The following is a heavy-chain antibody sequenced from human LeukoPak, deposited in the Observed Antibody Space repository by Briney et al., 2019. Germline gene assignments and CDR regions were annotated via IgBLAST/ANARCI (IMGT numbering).Heavy chain of an antibody. Sequence: GGSLRPSCAASGFTFSSYTMNWVRQAPGKGLEWVSSISSSSSYIYYAGSVKGRFTISRDNAKNPLYLQMNSLRAEDTAVYYCARGSVPAAIIDYWGQGTLVTVSS. CDR2: ISSSSSYI. CDR1: GFTFSSYT. CDR3: ARGSVPAAIIDY. J-gene: IGHJ4*02. V-gene: IGHV3-21*01. D-gene: IGHD2-2*01.